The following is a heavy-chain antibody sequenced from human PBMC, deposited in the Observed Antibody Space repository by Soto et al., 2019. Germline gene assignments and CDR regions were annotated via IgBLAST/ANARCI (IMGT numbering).Heavy chain of an antibody. D-gene: IGHD3-3*01. J-gene: IGHJ6*02. Sequence: PSETLSVTCRVSGGSISSSGYYWGLILQPPGKGLEWIGSIYYSGSTYYNPSLKSRVTISVDTSKKQSSLKLSSVTAAEKAVYYCARGLLAFGYYYYGMDVWGQGTTVTVSS. V-gene: IGHV4-39*01. CDR1: GGSISSSGYY. CDR3: ARGLLAFGYYYYGMDV. CDR2: IYYSGST.